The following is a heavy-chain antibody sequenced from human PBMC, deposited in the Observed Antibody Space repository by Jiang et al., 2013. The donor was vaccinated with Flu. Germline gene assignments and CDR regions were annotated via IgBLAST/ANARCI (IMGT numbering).Heavy chain of an antibody. CDR1: GGTFSSYA. V-gene: IGHV1-69*04. CDR3: ATEYYGSGSYFAY. CDR2: IIPILGIA. Sequence: EVKKPGSSVKVSCKASGGTFSSYAISWVRQAPGQGLEWMGRIIPILGIANYAQKFQGRVTITADKSTSTAYMELSSLRSEDTAVYYCATEYYGSGSYFAYWGQGTLVTVSS. D-gene: IGHD3-10*01. J-gene: IGHJ4*02.